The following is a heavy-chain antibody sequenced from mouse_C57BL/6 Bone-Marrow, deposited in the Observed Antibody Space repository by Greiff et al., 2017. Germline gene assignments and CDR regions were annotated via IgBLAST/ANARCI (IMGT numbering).Heavy chain of an antibody. CDR2: ISSGGSYT. CDR1: GFTFSSYG. D-gene: IGHD2-4*01. V-gene: IGHV5-6*01. Sequence: EVQLVESGGDLVKPGGSLKLSCAASGFTFSSYGMSWVRQTPDKRLEWVATISSGGSYTYYPDSVKGRFTISRDNAKNTLYLQMSSLKSEHTAMNFRARDGIYYDCDGTLDYWGQGTTLTVSS. J-gene: IGHJ2*01. CDR3: ARDGIYYDCDGTLDY.